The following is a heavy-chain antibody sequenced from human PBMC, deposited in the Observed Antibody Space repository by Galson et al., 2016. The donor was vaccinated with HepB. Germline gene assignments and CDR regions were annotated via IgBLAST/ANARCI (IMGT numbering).Heavy chain of an antibody. J-gene: IGHJ4*02. CDR1: GYPFTAYD. Sequence: SVKVSCKASGYPFTAYDISWVRQATGQGLEWMGWINPDSGNTGYAQKFQGRVTVTRNTSISTAYMELSSLRSEDTAVYYCETRPGRGAPCDYWGQGTLITVS. D-gene: IGHD3-10*01. CDR2: INPDSGNT. V-gene: IGHV1-8*01. CDR3: ETRPGRGAPCDY.